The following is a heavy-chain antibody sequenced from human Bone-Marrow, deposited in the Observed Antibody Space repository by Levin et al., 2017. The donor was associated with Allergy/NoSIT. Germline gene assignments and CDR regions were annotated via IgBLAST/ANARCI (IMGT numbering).Heavy chain of an antibody. V-gene: IGHV3-9*01. D-gene: IGHD6-13*01. CDR2: ISWNSGSI. Sequence: SLKISCAASGFTFDDYAMHWVRQAPGKGLEWVSGISWNSGSIGYADSVKGRFTISRDNAKNSLYLQMNSRRAEETAVYYCAKSQAAGTYFDYWGQGTLVTVSS. CDR1: GFTFDDYA. J-gene: IGHJ4*02. CDR3: AKSQAAGTYFDY.